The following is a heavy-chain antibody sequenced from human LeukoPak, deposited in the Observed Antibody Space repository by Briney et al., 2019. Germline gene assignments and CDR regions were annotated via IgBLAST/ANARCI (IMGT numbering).Heavy chain of an antibody. CDR2: IKQDGSEK. V-gene: IGHV3-7*01. J-gene: IGHJ6*02. Sequence: PGGSLRLSCAASGFTFSSYWMSWVRQAPGKGLEWVANIKQDGSEKYYVDSVKGPFTISRDNAKNSLYLQMNILRAEDTAVYYCARGFYGDYVRMDVWGQGTTVTVSS. CDR3: ARGFYGDYVRMDV. D-gene: IGHD4-17*01. CDR1: GFTFSSYW.